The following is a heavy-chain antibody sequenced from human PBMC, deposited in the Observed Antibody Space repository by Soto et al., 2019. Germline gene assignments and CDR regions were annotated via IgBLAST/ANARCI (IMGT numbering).Heavy chain of an antibody. CDR2: ISHDGGTT. CDR1: GFTFSSYA. J-gene: IGHJ4*02. CDR3: ARDREPNRCYQLAAY. V-gene: IGHV3-30-3*01. D-gene: IGHD2-15*01. Sequence: QVQLVESGGGVVQPGRSLRLSCAASGFTFSSYALHWVRQAPGEGLEWVAVISHDGGTTHYADSVKGRFTSSRDNSNSTVHLQMNSLRPEDTAVYHCARDREPNRCYQLAAYWGQGTLVTVSS.